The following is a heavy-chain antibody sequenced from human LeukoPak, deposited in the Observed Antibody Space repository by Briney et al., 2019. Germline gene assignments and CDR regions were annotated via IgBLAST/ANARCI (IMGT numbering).Heavy chain of an antibody. CDR3: AKDLARIGARQSDY. Sequence: GGSLRLSCVASGFTFSGYAMSWVRQAPGKGLEWVSGISDSVDSTHYADSVKGRFTISRDNSKNTLYLQMNSLRAEDTALYYCAKDLARIGARQSDYWGQGTLVTVSS. V-gene: IGHV3-23*01. D-gene: IGHD6-6*01. CDR1: GFTFSGYA. CDR2: ISDSVDST. J-gene: IGHJ4*02.